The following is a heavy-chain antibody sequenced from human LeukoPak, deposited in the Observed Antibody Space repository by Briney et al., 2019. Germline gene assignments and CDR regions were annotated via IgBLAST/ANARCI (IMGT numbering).Heavy chain of an antibody. CDR3: ARDRIAVAGTGNWFDP. Sequence: RGSLRHSCVATVFTFSSYWIHWVRQAPAKGLVWVSRINSDGSSTSYADSVKGRFTISRNNAKNTLYLQMNSLRAEDTAVYYCARDRIAVAGTGNWFDPWGQRTLVTVS. CDR1: VFTFSSYW. J-gene: IGHJ5*02. V-gene: IGHV3-74*01. D-gene: IGHD6-19*01. CDR2: INSDGSST.